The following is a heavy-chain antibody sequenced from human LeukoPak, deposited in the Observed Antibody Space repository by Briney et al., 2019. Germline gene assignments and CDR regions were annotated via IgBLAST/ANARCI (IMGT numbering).Heavy chain of an antibody. CDR3: ARYESSSLGY. D-gene: IGHD6-13*01. V-gene: IGHV3-7*01. Sequence: GGSLRLSCAASGFTFNGHWMTWVRQAPGKGLEWVANIKEDGSGKYYVDSVKGRFTISRDNAKNSLYLQMNSLRAEDTAVYYCARYESSSLGYWGQGTLVTVSS. J-gene: IGHJ4*02. CDR2: IKEDGSGK. CDR1: GFTFNGHW.